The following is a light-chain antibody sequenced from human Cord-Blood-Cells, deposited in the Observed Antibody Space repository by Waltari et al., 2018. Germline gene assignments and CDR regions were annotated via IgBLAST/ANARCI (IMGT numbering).Light chain of an antibody. CDR2: DVS. Sequence: QSALTQPRSVSGSPGQSVTISCTGTSSDVGGYNYVSWYQQHPGKAPKLTIYDVSKRPSGVPVRFSGSKSGNTASLTIAGLQAEEEADYYCCSYAGSYTYVFGTGTKVTVL. J-gene: IGLJ1*01. CDR1: SSDVGGYNY. CDR3: CSYAGSYTYV. V-gene: IGLV2-11*01.